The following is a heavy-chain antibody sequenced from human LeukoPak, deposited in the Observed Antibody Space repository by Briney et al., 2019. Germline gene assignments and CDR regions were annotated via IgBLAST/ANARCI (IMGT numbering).Heavy chain of an antibody. CDR1: GFTFSSYA. Sequence: GGSLRLSCAASGFTFSSYAMSWVRQAPGKGLEWVSAISGSGGSTYYADSVKGRFTISRDNSKNTLYLQMNSLRAEDTAVYYCARADSGSYYTGLFDYWGQGTLVTVSS. CDR2: ISGSGGST. V-gene: IGHV3-23*01. CDR3: ARADSGSYYTGLFDY. J-gene: IGHJ4*02. D-gene: IGHD1-26*01.